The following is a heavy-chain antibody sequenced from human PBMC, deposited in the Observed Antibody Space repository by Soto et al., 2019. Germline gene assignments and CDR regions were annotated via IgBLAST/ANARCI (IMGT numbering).Heavy chain of an antibody. CDR1: GGSISSGGYY. V-gene: IGHV4-31*03. D-gene: IGHD2-8*02. CDR3: ARDLVAEGGYYYYGMDV. J-gene: IGHJ6*02. Sequence: QVQLQESGPGLVKPSQTLSLTCTVSGGSISSGGYYWSWIRQHPGKGLEWIGYIYYSGSTYYNPSLKSRVTISVDTSKNQFSLKLSSVTAADTAVYYCARDLVAEGGYYYYGMDVWGQGTTVTVSS. CDR2: IYYSGST.